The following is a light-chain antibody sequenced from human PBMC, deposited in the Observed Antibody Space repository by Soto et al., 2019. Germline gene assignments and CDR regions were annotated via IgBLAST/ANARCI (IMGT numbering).Light chain of an antibody. CDR1: SSNIGNNY. J-gene: IGLJ2*01. CDR2: DND. CDR3: GTWDSSLSAVV. V-gene: IGLV1-51*01. Sequence: QSALTQPPSVSAAPGQTVTISCSGSSSNIGNNYVSWYQQLPGTAPKLLISDNDKRHSGIPDRFSGSKSGTSATLGITGLQTGDEADYYCGTWDSSLSAVVFGGGTKLTVL.